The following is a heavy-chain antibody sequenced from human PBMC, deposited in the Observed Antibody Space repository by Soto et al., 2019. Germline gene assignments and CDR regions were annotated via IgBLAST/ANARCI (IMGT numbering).Heavy chain of an antibody. D-gene: IGHD3-10*01. CDR2: MNPNSGNT. J-gene: IGHJ5*02. CDR1: GYTFTSYD. V-gene: IGHV1-8*01. Sequence: QVQLVQSGAEVKKPGASVKVSCKASGYTFTSYDINWVRQATGQGLEWMGWMNPNSGNTGYAQKFQGRGTMTRNTSISTAYMELSSLRSEDTAVYYCARKRRFMVRGKGWFDPWGQGTLVTVSS. CDR3: ARKRRFMVRGKGWFDP.